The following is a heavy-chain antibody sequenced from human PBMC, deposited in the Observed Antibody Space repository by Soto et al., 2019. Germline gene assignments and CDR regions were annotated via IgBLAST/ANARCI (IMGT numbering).Heavy chain of an antibody. CDR1: GYTFTSYG. CDR3: AREPNYFYY. J-gene: IGHJ4*02. Sequence: QVQLVQSGAEVKKPGASVKVSCKASGYTFTSYGISSVRQAPGQGLEWMGGFTAYNANTKYAQKLQGRVTMTTDTSTSTASMELRSLRSDETAVYYCAREPNYFYYWGQGTLVTVSS. CDR2: FTAYNANT. V-gene: IGHV1-18*01.